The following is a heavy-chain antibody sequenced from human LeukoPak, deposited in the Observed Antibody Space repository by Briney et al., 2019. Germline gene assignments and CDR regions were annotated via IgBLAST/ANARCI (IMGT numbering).Heavy chain of an antibody. Sequence: PSQTLSLTCTVSGGSISSGGYYWSWIRQHPGKGLEWIGYIYYSGSTNYNPSLKSRVTISVDTSKNQFSLKLSSVTAADTAVYYCARGPNSSGSHFAISNWFDPWGQGTLVTVSS. J-gene: IGHJ5*02. CDR2: IYYSGST. CDR1: GGSISSGGYY. V-gene: IGHV4-31*03. D-gene: IGHD6-6*01. CDR3: ARGPNSSGSHFAISNWFDP.